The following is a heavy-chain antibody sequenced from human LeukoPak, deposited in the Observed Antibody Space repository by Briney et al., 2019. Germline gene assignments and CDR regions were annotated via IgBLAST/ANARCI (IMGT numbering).Heavy chain of an antibody. CDR2: IYYSGST. Sequence: ASETLSLTCTVSGGSISSSSYYWGWIRQPPGKGLEWIGSIYYSGSTYYNPSLKIRVTISVYTSKNEFSLKLSSVTAADTAVYYCARRGYYYDSSGYFSYFDYWGQGTLVTVSS. J-gene: IGHJ4*02. V-gene: IGHV4-39*01. D-gene: IGHD3-22*01. CDR1: GGSISSSSYY. CDR3: ARRGYYYDSSGYFSYFDY.